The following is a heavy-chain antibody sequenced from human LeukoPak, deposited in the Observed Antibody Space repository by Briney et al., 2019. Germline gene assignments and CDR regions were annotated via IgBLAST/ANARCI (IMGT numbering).Heavy chain of an antibody. CDR2: ISASGDKT. D-gene: IGHD3-3*01. Sequence: PGGSLRLSCAASGFPLSNYGMTGVRQAPGKGLEWVSGISASGDKTHYTDSVKGRFTISRDNWKNTLYLQLSSLRVEDTAVYYCAKDGNENDFWYGDLFDCWGQGTLVTVAS. J-gene: IGHJ4*02. V-gene: IGHV3-23*01. CDR3: AKDGNENDFWYGDLFDC. CDR1: GFPLSNYG.